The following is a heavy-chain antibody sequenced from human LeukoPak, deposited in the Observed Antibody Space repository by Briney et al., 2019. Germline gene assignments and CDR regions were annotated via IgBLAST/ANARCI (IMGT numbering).Heavy chain of an antibody. CDR3: ARGVYDSSGYYYST. Sequence: SETLSLTCTVSGGSISSYYWGWIRQPPGKGLEWIGSIYHSGSTYYNPSLKSRVTISVDTSKNQFSLKLSSVTAADTAVYYCARGVYDSSGYYYSTWGQGTPVTVSS. J-gene: IGHJ5*02. V-gene: IGHV4-38-2*02. D-gene: IGHD3-22*01. CDR2: IYHSGST. CDR1: GGSISSYY.